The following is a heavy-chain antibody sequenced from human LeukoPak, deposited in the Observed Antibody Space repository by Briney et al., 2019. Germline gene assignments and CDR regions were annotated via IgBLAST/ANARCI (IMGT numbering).Heavy chain of an antibody. CDR3: ATGRFGELLSAFDI. D-gene: IGHD3-10*01. J-gene: IGHJ3*02. CDR2: FDPEDGET. Sequence: ASVKVSCNVSGYTLTELSMHWVRQAPGKGLEWMGGFDPEDGETIYAQKFQGRVTMTEDTSTDTAYMELSSLRSEDTAVYYCATGRFGELLSAFDIWGQGTMVTVSS. CDR1: GYTLTELS. V-gene: IGHV1-24*01.